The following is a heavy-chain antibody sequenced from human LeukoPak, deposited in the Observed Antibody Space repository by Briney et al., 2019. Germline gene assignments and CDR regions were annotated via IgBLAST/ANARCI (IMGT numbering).Heavy chain of an antibody. J-gene: IGHJ4*02. CDR1: GYTFTSYG. CDR2: MNPNSGNT. Sequence: GASVKVSCTASGYTFTSYGISWVRQATGQGLEWMGWMNPNSGNTGYAQKFQGRVTMTRNTSISTAYMELSSLRSEDTAVYYCARGRRGDFWSGFLNYYFDYWGQGTLVTVSS. D-gene: IGHD3-3*01. V-gene: IGHV1-8*02. CDR3: ARGRRGDFWSGFLNYYFDY.